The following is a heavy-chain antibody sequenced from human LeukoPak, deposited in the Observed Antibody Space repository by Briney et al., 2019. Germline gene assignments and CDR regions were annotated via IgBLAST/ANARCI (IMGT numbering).Heavy chain of an antibody. V-gene: IGHV1-69*13. CDR1: GGTFSSYA. J-gene: IGHJ4*02. D-gene: IGHD4-23*01. Sequence: ASVKVSCKASGGTFSSYAISWVRQAPGQGLEWMGGIIPIFGTANYAQKFQGRVTITADESTSTAHMELSSLRSEDTAVYYCAREGPVGNSFDYWGQGTLVTVSS. CDR2: IIPIFGTA. CDR3: AREGPVGNSFDY.